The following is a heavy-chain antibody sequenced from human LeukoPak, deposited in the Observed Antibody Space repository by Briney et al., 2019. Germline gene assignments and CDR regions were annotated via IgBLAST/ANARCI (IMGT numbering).Heavy chain of an antibody. V-gene: IGHV1-2*02. Sequence: GASVKVSCKASGYTFTGYYIHWVRQAPGQGLEWMGWINPNSGGTNYAQKFQGRVTMTRDTSISTAYMELSRLRSDDTAVYYCARDQGLWKGSGSYYPDYWGQGTLVTVSS. CDR2: INPNSGGT. J-gene: IGHJ4*02. D-gene: IGHD3-10*01. CDR3: ARDQGLWKGSGSYYPDY. CDR1: GYTFTGYY.